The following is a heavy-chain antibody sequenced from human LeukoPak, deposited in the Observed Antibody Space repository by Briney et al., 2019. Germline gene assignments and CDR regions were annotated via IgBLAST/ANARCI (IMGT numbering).Heavy chain of an antibody. CDR3: ANRISGSSS. Sequence: GGSLRLSCAASGFTFSSYGMSWVRQPPGKGLEWVSAISSGGGNTDYADSVKGRFTISRDNSKNTLFLQMNSLRAEDTGVYYCANRISGSSSWGQGTLVTVSS. CDR2: ISSGGGNT. CDR1: GFTFSSYG. J-gene: IGHJ5*02. V-gene: IGHV3-23*01. D-gene: IGHD1-26*01.